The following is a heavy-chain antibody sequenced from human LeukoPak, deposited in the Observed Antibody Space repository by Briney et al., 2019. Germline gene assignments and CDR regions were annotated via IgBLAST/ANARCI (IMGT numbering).Heavy chain of an antibody. V-gene: IGHV1-8*01. J-gene: IGHJ6*02. CDR1: GYTFTSYD. Sequence: GASVKVSCKASGYTFTSYDINWVRQATGQGLEWMGWMNPNSGNTGYAQKFQGGVTMTRNTSISTAYMELSSLRSEDTAVYYCARGSYPSYGMDVWGQGTTVTVSS. CDR2: MNPNSGNT. CDR3: ARGSYPSYGMDV. D-gene: IGHD2-2*01.